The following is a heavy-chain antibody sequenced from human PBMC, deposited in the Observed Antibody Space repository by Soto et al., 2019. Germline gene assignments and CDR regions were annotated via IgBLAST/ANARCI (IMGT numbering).Heavy chain of an antibody. J-gene: IGHJ6*03. V-gene: IGHV5-51*01. CDR2: IYPGDSDT. CDR3: GKSFFDSCSGSNTGYYMDV. Sequence: PGESLKISCKGSGYSFTSNWIGWVRQMPGKGLEWMGIIYPGDSDTRYSPSFQGQVTMSADTSISTAYLQWSSLKASDTAMYYCGKSFFDSCSGSNTGYYMDVWGKGTTVTVSS. CDR1: GYSFTSNW. D-gene: IGHD3-3*01.